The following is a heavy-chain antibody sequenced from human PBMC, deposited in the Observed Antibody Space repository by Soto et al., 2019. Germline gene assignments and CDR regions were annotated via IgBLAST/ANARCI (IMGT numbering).Heavy chain of an antibody. D-gene: IGHD6-13*01. CDR1: GGTFSSYA. CDR3: ARAHIPVAAAGVYLDY. V-gene: IGHV1-69*13. J-gene: IGHJ4*02. Sequence: ASVKVSCKASGGTFSSYAISWVRQAPGQGLEWMGGIIPIFGTANYAQKFQGRVTITADESTSTAYMELSSLRSEDTAVYYCARAHIPVAAAGVYLDYWGQGTLVTVSS. CDR2: IIPIFGTA.